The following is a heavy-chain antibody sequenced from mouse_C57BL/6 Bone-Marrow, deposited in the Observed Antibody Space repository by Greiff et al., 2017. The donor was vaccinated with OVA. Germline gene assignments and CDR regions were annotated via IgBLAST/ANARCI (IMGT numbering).Heavy chain of an antibody. J-gene: IGHJ4*01. D-gene: IGHD2-2*01. CDR3: AREGGYHPFYAMDY. V-gene: IGHV5-4*01. CDR2: ISDGGSYT. CDR1: GFTFSSYA. Sequence: EVKLVESGGGLVKPGGSLKLSCAASGFTFSSYAMSWVRQTPEKRLEWVATISDGGSYTYYPDNVKGRFTISRDNAKNNLYLQRSHLKSEDTAMYYCAREGGYHPFYAMDYWGQGTSVTVSS.